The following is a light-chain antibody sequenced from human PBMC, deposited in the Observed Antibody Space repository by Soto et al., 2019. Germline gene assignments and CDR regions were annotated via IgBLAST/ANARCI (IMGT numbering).Light chain of an antibody. CDR1: NSDVGGYNY. V-gene: IGLV2-14*03. J-gene: IGLJ1*01. Sequence: QSALTQPASVAGSPGQSITISCTGTNSDVGGYNYVSWYQQHPGKAPKLMICDVSNRPSGVSNRFSGSKSGNTASLTISGLPAEDEADYYCSSYTSSSTYVFGTGTKVTVL. CDR2: DVS. CDR3: SSYTSSSTYV.